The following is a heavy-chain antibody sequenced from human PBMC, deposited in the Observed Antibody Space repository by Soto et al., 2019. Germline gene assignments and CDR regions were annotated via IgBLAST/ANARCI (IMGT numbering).Heavy chain of an antibody. Sequence: QVQLVESGGGVVQPGRSLRLSCAASGFTFSSYAMHWVRQAPGKGLEWVAVISYDGSNKYYADSVKGRFTISRDNSKNTLYLQMNSLRAEDTAVYYCARDYYDSSGYYDWGHYGMDVWGQGTTVTVSS. D-gene: IGHD3-22*01. CDR3: ARDYYDSSGYYDWGHYGMDV. CDR2: ISYDGSNK. CDR1: GFTFSSYA. V-gene: IGHV3-30-3*01. J-gene: IGHJ6*02.